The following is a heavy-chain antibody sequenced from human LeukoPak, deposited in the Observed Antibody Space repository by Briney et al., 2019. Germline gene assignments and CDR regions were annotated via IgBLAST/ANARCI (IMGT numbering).Heavy chain of an antibody. V-gene: IGHV4-59*12. CDR2: IYYSGST. J-gene: IGHJ5*02. CDR3: ASVSYGDYVGGGWFDP. Sequence: SETLSLTCTVSGGSISSYYWSWIRQPPGKGLEWIGYIYYSGSTNYNPSLKSRVTISVDTSNNQFSLKLSSVTAADTAVYYCASVSYGDYVGGGWFDPWGQGTLVTVSS. D-gene: IGHD4-17*01. CDR1: GGSISSYY.